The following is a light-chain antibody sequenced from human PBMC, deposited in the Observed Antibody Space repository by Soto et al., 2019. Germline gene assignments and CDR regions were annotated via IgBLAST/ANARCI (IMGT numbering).Light chain of an antibody. CDR3: QQYESLFT. V-gene: IGKV1-33*01. Sequence: DIQMTQSPSSLYASVGDRVTITCQASQDIRKYLNWYQQKPGKAPKLLIYDASTLETGVPPRFSGSGSGTDFSLTINRLQPEDFATYYCQQYESLFTFGRGTNVDMK. CDR2: DAS. CDR1: QDIRKY. J-gene: IGKJ3*01.